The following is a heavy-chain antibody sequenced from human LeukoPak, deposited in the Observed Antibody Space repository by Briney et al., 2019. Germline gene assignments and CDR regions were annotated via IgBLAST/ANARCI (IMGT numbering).Heavy chain of an antibody. CDR2: ISSSGSTI. Sequence: GGSLRLSCAASGFTFSSCEMNWVRQAPGKGLEWVSYISSSGSTIYYADSVKGRFTISRDNAKNSLYLQMNSLRAEDTAVYYCARENRGYSGYNRYFDYWGQGTLVTVSS. V-gene: IGHV3-48*03. J-gene: IGHJ4*02. CDR1: GFTFSSCE. D-gene: IGHD5-12*01. CDR3: ARENRGYSGYNRYFDY.